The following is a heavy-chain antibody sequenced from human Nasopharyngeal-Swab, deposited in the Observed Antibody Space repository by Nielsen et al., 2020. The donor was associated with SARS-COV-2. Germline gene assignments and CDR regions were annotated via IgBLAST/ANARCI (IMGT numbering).Heavy chain of an antibody. D-gene: IGHD6-25*01. J-gene: IGHJ6*02. CDR2: INSDGRTT. Sequence: WIRQPPGKGLLSVAHINSDGRTTICADAVKGRFTISRDRAKNTLYLQMDSLRGEDTAVYYCAGGAAGMDVWGQGITVTVSS. V-gene: IGHV3-74*01. CDR3: AGGAAGMDV.